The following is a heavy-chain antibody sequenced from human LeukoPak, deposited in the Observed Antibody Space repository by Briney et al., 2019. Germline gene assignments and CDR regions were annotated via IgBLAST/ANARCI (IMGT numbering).Heavy chain of an antibody. J-gene: IGHJ4*02. V-gene: IGHV3-7*01. CDR1: GFTFSTSW. CDR3: VRDEWWLPH. D-gene: IGHD2-15*01. Sequence: GGSLRLSCAASGFTFSTSWLGWVRQAPGKGLEWVANIKQDGRDKYYVDSVKGRFTISRDNAKNSLYLQLNNLRVEDTAVYYCVRDEWWLPHWGQGTLVTVSS. CDR2: IKQDGRDK.